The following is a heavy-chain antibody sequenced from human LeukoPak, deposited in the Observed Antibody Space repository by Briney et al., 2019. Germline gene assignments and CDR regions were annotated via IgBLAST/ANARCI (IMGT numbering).Heavy chain of an antibody. CDR1: GFTFSSYW. J-gene: IGHJ4*02. CDR2: INSDGSST. V-gene: IGHV3-74*01. D-gene: IGHD5-12*01. Sequence: HTGGSLRLSCAASGFTFSSYWMHWVRQAPGKGLVWVSRINSDGSSTSYADSVKGRFTISRDNAKNSLYLQMNSLRAEDTAVYYCAKLTSGWVVAAFDYWGQGTLVSVSS. CDR3: AKLTSGWVVAAFDY.